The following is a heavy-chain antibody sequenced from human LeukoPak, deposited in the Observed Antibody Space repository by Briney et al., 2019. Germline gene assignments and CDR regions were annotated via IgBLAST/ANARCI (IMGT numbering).Heavy chain of an antibody. CDR2: INHSGST. V-gene: IGHV4-34*01. J-gene: IGHJ4*02. CDR1: GGSFSGYY. Sequence: SETLSLTCAVYGGSFSGYYGSWIRQPPGKGREWIGEINHSGSTNYNPSLKSRVPISVDTYKNQSSLKLSSVNARDTAVYYCARGRYCSSTSCHRYYFDYWGKGTLVTVSS. CDR3: ARGRYCSSTSCHRYYFDY. D-gene: IGHD2-2*02.